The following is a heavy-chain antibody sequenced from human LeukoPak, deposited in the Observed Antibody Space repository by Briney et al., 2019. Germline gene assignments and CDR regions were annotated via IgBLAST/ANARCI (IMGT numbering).Heavy chain of an antibody. CDR2: INHSGST. J-gene: IGHJ5*02. Sequence: SETLSLTCAVYGGSFSGYYWSWIRQPPGKGLEWIGEINHSGSTNYNPSLKSRVTISVDTSKNQFSLKLSSVTAADTAVYYCARLRRYYGSGSQKKCWFDPWGQGTLVTVSS. CDR1: GGSFSGYY. D-gene: IGHD3-10*01. V-gene: IGHV4-34*01. CDR3: ARLRRYYGSGSQKKCWFDP.